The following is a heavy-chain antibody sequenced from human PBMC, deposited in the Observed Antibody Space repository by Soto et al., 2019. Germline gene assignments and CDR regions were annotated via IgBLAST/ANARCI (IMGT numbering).Heavy chain of an antibody. CDR2: INHSGST. CDR3: AREFYSSSWYLGEWFGPGEWFDP. CDR1: GGSFSGYC. V-gene: IGHV4-34*01. Sequence: SETLSLTCAVYGGSFSGYCWSWIRQPPGKGLEWIGEINHSGSTNYNPSLKSRVTISVDTSKNQFSLKPSSVTAADTAVYYCAREFYSSSWYLGEWFGPGEWFDPWGQGTLVTVSS. J-gene: IGHJ5*02. D-gene: IGHD6-13*01.